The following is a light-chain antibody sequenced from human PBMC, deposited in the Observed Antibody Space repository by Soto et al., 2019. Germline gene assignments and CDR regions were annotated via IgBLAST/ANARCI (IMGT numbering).Light chain of an antibody. CDR1: QSVSSN. Sequence: EIVMTQSPATLSVSPGERATLSCRASQSVSSNLAWYQQKPGQAPRLLIYGASTRATGIPARFSGSGSGTEFTLTISSLQSEDFAVYYCHQYNIWPPRTFGQGTKVEIK. V-gene: IGKV3-15*01. CDR2: GAS. CDR3: HQYNIWPPRT. J-gene: IGKJ1*01.